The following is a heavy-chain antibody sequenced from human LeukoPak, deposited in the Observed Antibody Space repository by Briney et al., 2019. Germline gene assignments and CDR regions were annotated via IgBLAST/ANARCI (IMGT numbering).Heavy chain of an antibody. CDR2: IYHSGST. V-gene: IGHV4-4*02. Sequence: TSETLSLTCTVSGGSMNNYYWSWVRQPPGKGLEWIGEIYHSGSTNYNPSLKSRVTISVDKSKNQFSLKLSSVTAADTAVYYCARVGAAAGRYKLFDYWGQGTLVTVSS. CDR1: GGSMNNYY. J-gene: IGHJ4*02. CDR3: ARVGAAAGRYKLFDY. D-gene: IGHD6-13*01.